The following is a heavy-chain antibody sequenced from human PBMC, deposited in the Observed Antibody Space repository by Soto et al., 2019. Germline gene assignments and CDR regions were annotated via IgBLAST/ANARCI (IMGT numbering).Heavy chain of an antibody. CDR2: ISAYNGST. CDR3: ARLRAFMYYYDSSGYVDY. Sequence: ASVKVSCKASGYTFTSYGISWVRRAPGQGLEWMGWISAYNGSTNYAQKLQGRVTMTTDTSTSTAYMELRSLRSDDTAVYYCARLRAFMYYYDSSGYVDYWGQGTLVTVSS. V-gene: IGHV1-18*01. D-gene: IGHD3-22*01. CDR1: GYTFTSYG. J-gene: IGHJ4*02.